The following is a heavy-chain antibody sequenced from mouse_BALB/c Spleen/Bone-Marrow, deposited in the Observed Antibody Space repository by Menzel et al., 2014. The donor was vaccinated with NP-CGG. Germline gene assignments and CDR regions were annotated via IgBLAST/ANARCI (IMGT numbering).Heavy chain of an antibody. CDR2: INPSTGYT. J-gene: IGHJ4*01. CDR3: ARGNYEAMDY. V-gene: IGHV1-7*01. D-gene: IGHD2-1*01. Sequence: VQLQQSGAELAKPGASVKMSCKASGYTFTSYWMHWVKQRPGQGLEWIGYINPSTGYTEYNQKFEDKATLTADKSSSTSYMQLSSLTSEDSAVYYCARGNYEAMDYWGQGTSVTVSS. CDR1: GYTFTSYW.